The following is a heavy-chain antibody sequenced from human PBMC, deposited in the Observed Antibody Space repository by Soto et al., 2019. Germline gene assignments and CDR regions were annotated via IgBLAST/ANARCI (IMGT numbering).Heavy chain of an antibody. CDR1: GFSLSTSGVG. D-gene: IGHD3-16*01. CDR2: IYWDDDK. V-gene: IGHV2-5*02. CDR3: AHSDRSWGPGAFDS. J-gene: IGHJ3*02. Sequence: QITLKESGPTLVKPTQTLTLTCTFSGFSLSTSGVGVGWIRQPPGKALEWLALIYWDDDKRYSPSLKSRLTIPKDTSKNQVVLTMTNMDPVDTDTYYCAHSDRSWGPGAFDSWGQGTMVTVSS.